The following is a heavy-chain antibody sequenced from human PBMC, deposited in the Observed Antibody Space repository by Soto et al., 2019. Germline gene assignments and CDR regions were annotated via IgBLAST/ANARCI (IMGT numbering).Heavy chain of an antibody. J-gene: IGHJ4*02. CDR2: IYNDGTYS. CDR3: TRGPRPISTGTAAY. D-gene: IGHD3-9*01. CDR1: GFIFKMYW. V-gene: IGHV3-74*01. Sequence: RGSLRLSCAASGFIFKMYWMHWVRQIPGKGLVWISRIYNDGTYSDYADSVRGRFTISRDNVKDTLYLQMNNLRAEDSGLYYCTRGPRPISTGTAAYWGKGNKVNVSA.